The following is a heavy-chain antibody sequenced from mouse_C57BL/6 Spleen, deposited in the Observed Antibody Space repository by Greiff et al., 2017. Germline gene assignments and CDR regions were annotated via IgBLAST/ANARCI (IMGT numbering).Heavy chain of an antibody. J-gene: IGHJ4*01. CDR3: ARQGGPYDYYAMDY. CDR1: GFTFSSYT. D-gene: IGHD6-5*01. CDR2: ISGGGGNT. V-gene: IGHV5-9*01. Sequence: DVKLVESGGGLVKPGGSLKLSCAASGFTFSSYTMSWVRQTPEKRLEWVATISGGGGNTYYPDSVKGRFTISRDNAKNTLYLQMSSLRSEDTALYYCARQGGPYDYYAMDYWGQGTSVTVSS.